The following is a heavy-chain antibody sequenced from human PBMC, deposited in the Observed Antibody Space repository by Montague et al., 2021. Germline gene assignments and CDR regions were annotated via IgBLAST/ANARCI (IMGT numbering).Heavy chain of an antibody. CDR2: IIRLFGPV. V-gene: IGHV1-69*13. J-gene: IGHJ6*02. D-gene: IGHD2-15*01. CDR1: GGTFSSHV. Sequence: SVKVSCKASGGTFSSHVISWVRQAPGQGLEWMGGIIRLFGPVNYAQKFRGRFTITADESTSTAYMELSSLRSEDTAVYYCARAGGNCSGGSCLVYYGMDVWGQGTTVTVSS. CDR3: ARAGGNCSGGSCLVYYGMDV.